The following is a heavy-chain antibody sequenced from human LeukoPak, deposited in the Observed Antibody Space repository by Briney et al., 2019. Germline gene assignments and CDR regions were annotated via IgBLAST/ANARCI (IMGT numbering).Heavy chain of an antibody. CDR1: GFTFSDYY. CDR3: ARDYCSGGSCSDAFDI. J-gene: IGHJ3*02. Sequence: PGGSLRLSCAASGFTFSDYYMSWIRQAPGKGLEWVSYTSSSSYTNYADSVKGRFTISRDNAKNSLYLQMNSLRAEDTAVYYCARDYCSGGSCSDAFDIWGQGTMVTVSS. V-gene: IGHV3-11*06. D-gene: IGHD2-15*01. CDR2: TSSSSYT.